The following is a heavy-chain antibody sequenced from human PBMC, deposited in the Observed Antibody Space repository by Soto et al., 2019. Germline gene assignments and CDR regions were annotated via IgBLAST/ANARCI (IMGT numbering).Heavy chain of an antibody. CDR3: XXXXXXXXXXXXX. V-gene: IGHV4-31*03. Sequence: QVQLQESGPGLVKPSQTLSLTCTVSGVSISSGGYYWTWIRQHPQKGLEWIGHIYYSGSTYYNPSLKSRVTVSVDTSKNQFSLKLSSVTAXXXXXXXXXXXXXXXXXXXXXWXQGTLVTVSS. J-gene: IGHJ4*02. CDR1: GVSISSGGYY. CDR2: IYYSGST.